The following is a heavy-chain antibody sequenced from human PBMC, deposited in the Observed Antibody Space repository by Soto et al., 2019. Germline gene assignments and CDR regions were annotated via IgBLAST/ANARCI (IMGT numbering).Heavy chain of an antibody. J-gene: IGHJ3*02. V-gene: IGHV1-2*02. Sequence: VASVKVSCKASGYTFTGYYMHWVRQAPGQGLEWMGWINPNSGGTNYAQKFQGRVTMTRDTSISTAYMELSRLRSDDTAVYYCAREGRYYYDSSGYSYDPDAFDIWGQGTMVTVSS. CDR3: AREGRYYYDSSGYSYDPDAFDI. CDR1: GYTFTGYY. CDR2: INPNSGGT. D-gene: IGHD3-22*01.